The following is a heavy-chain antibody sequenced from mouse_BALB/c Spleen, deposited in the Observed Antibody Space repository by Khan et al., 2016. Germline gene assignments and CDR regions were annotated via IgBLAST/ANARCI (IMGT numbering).Heavy chain of an antibody. D-gene: IGHD1-1*01. CDR2: IRYSGST. V-gene: IGHV3-2*02. CDR1: GYSLTRDYA. CDR3: ARSDYGYNDAMDY. Sequence: EVQLQESGPGLVKPSQSLSLTCTVTGYSLTRDYAWNWIRQFPGNRLEWMGYIRYSGSTIHNPSPKTRISINRDPSKNSSFLQLNSVTSEDTATDYCARSDYGYNDAMDYWGQGTSVTFSS. J-gene: IGHJ4*01.